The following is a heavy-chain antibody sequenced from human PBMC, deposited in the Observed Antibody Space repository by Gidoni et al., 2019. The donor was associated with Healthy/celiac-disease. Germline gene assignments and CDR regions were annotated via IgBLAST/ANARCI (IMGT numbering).Heavy chain of an antibody. J-gene: IGHJ4*02. D-gene: IGHD1-26*01. V-gene: IGHV3-23*01. Sequence: EVQLLESGGGLVQPGGSLRLSCAASGFTFSSYAMSWVRQATGQGLVWVSGISGSGGSTYYADSVKGRFTISRDNSKNTLYLQMNSLRAEDTAVYYCAKRGGSRYYFDYWGQGTLVTVSS. CDR1: GFTFSSYA. CDR2: ISGSGGST. CDR3: AKRGGSRYYFDY.